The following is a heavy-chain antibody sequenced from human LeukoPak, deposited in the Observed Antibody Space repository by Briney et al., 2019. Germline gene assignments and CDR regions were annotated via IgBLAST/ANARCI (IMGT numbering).Heavy chain of an antibody. CDR3: AGVVATFVPPRTDY. D-gene: IGHD5-12*01. J-gene: IGHJ4*02. V-gene: IGHV3-7*04. CDR2: IKQDGSEK. Sequence: PGGSLRLSCAASGFTFSNYWMSWVRQAPGKGLEWVANIKQDGSEKYYVDSVKGRFTISRDNAKNSLYLQVNSLRAEDTAVYYCAGVVATFVPPRTDYWGQGTLVTVSS. CDR1: GFTFSNYW.